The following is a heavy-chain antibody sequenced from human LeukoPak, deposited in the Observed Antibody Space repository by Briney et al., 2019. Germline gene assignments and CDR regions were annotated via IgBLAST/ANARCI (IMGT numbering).Heavy chain of an antibody. Sequence: GASVKVSCKASGYTFTGYGISWVRQAPGQGLEWMGWINPNSGGTNYAQKFQGRVTMTRDTSISTAYMELSRLRSDDTAVYYCARGDTIFGVVMGGNYYYYYMDVWGKGTTVTVSS. CDR1: GYTFTGYG. CDR3: ARGDTIFGVVMGGNYYYYYMDV. D-gene: IGHD3-3*01. CDR2: INPNSGGT. V-gene: IGHV1-2*02. J-gene: IGHJ6*03.